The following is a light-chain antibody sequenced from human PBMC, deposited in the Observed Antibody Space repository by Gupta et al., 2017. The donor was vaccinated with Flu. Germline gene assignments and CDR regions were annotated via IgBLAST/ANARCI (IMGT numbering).Light chain of an antibody. CDR3: QQYNNWPPVT. CDR1: QSVSSN. Sequence: EIVMTQSPATLSVSPGERATLSCRASQSVSSNLAWYQQKPGQAPRLLIYGASTRATGIPARFRGSGSGTEFTLTISSLQSEDFAVYYCQQYNNWPPVTFGPGTKVEIK. CDR2: GAS. J-gene: IGKJ3*01. V-gene: IGKV3-15*01.